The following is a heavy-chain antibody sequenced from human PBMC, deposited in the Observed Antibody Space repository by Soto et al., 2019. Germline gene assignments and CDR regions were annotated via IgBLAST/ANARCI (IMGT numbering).Heavy chain of an antibody. CDR1: GFSLSTTGVG. V-gene: IGHV2-5*02. Sequence: QITLKESGPTLVKPTQTLTLTCTFSGFSLSTTGVGVGWIRQPPGKALEWLVVIYWDDDKRYNPSLKSRLTITKDTSKNQVVLTMTNMDPVDTATYYCAHTTETRYYDYWGQGTLVTVSS. CDR2: IYWDDDK. CDR3: AHTTETRYYDY. J-gene: IGHJ4*02.